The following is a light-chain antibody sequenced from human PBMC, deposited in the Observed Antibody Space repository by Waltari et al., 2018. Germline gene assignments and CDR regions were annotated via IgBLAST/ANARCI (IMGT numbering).Light chain of an antibody. Sequence: EIVLTQSPGTLSLSPGGRATLSCRASQSVDSNYLAWYQQKPGQAPRLPIYGASSRATGVPDRFSGSGSGTYFTLTISRLEPEDFVVYYCQQYGRSPPLTFGQGTKVEIK. CDR3: QQYGRSPPLT. V-gene: IGKV3-20*01. CDR1: QSVDSNY. CDR2: GAS. J-gene: IGKJ1*01.